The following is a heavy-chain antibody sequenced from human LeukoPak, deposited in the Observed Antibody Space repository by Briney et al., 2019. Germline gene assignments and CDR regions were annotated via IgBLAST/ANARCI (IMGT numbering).Heavy chain of an antibody. CDR1: GGSISSYY. D-gene: IGHD1-14*01. V-gene: IGHV4-59*08. CDR2: IYYSGST. CDR3: ARQAEDRSYYYYYYGMDV. J-gene: IGHJ6*02. Sequence: SETLSLTCTVSGGSISSYYWSWIRQPPGKGLEWIGYIYYSGSTNYNPSLKSRVTISVDTSKNQFSLKLSSVTAADTAVYYCARQAEDRSYYYYYYGMDVWGQGTTVTVSS.